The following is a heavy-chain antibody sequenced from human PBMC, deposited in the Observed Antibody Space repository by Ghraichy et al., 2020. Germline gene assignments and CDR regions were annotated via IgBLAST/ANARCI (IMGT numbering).Heavy chain of an antibody. CDR3: ARHVGTGFYYYYGMDV. V-gene: IGHV1-69*13. J-gene: IGHJ6*02. CDR1: GGTFSSYA. D-gene: IGHD2-8*02. CDR2: IIPIFGTA. Sequence: SVKVSCKASGGTFSSYAISWVRQAPGQGLEWMGGIIPIFGTANYAQKFQGRVTITADESTSTAYMELSSLRSEDTAVYYCARHVGTGFYYYYGMDVWGQGTTVTVSS.